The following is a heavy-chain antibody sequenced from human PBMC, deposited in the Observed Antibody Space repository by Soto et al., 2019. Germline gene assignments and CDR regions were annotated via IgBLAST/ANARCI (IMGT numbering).Heavy chain of an antibody. CDR3: ARVPDD. D-gene: IGHD2-2*01. V-gene: IGHV4-30-2*01. CDR2: MYHSGST. J-gene: IGHJ4*02. Sequence: SETLSLTCAVSGDSISSGGYSWSWIRQPPGKGLEWIGYMYHSGSTYYNPSLKSRVTISIDRSKNQFSLKLSSVTAADTAVYYCARVPDDWGQRILVTVSS. CDR1: GDSISSGGYS.